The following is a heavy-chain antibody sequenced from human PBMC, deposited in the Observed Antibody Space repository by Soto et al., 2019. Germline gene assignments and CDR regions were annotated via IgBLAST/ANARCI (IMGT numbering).Heavy chain of an antibody. D-gene: IGHD1-26*01. CDR1: GVSISSGCYS. CDR2: IYHSGST. V-gene: IGHV4-30-2*01. CDR3: AAGGGLPRYY. Sequence: QLQLQESGSGLVKPSQTLSLTCAVSGVSISSGCYSWSCIRQPPGKGLEWIGYIYHSGSTYYNPSLKSRVTISVDRSKHQLALKLSSVTAADTAVYYCAAGGGLPRYYWGQGPLVNVSS. J-gene: IGHJ4*02.